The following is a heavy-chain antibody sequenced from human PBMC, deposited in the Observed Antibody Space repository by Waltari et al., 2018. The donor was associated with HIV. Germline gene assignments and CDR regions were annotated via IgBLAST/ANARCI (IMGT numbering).Heavy chain of an antibody. J-gene: IGHJ3*02. V-gene: IGHV1-69*01. CDR2: IIPIFGTA. CDR1: GGTFSSYA. D-gene: IGHD2-21*02. CDR3: ARIAYCGGDCPSNAFDI. Sequence: QVQLVQSGAEVKKPGSSVKVSCKASGGTFSSYAISWVRPAPGQGLEWMGGIIPIFGTANYAQKFQGRVTITADESTSTAYMELSSLRSEDTAVYYCARIAYCGGDCPSNAFDIWGQGTMVTVSS.